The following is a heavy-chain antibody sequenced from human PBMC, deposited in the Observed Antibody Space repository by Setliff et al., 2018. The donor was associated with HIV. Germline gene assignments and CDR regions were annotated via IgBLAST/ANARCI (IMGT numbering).Heavy chain of an antibody. Sequence: PSETLSLTCSVSGGSISRSFYYWGWLRQPPGKGLEWIGSFSYNGRTYYIPSLKSRVAISVDTSKNLFSLKMNSVTPADTAVYYCARGIENFWSGYIRWGQGTLVTVSS. J-gene: IGHJ4*02. V-gene: IGHV4-39*07. CDR3: ARGIENFWSGYIR. CDR1: GGSISRSFYY. D-gene: IGHD3-3*01. CDR2: FSYNGRT.